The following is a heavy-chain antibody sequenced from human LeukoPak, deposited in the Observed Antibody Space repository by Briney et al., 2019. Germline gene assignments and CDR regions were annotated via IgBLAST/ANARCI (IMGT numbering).Heavy chain of an antibody. CDR2: IIPILGIA. CDR1: GGTFSSYA. Sequence: SVKVSCKASGGTFSSYAISWVRQAPGQGLEWMGRIIPILGIANYAQKFQGRVTITADKSTSTAYMELSSLRSEDTAVYYCARDPGYSGYYNWFDPWGRGTLVTVSS. J-gene: IGHJ5*02. D-gene: IGHD5-12*01. CDR3: ARDPGYSGYYNWFDP. V-gene: IGHV1-69*04.